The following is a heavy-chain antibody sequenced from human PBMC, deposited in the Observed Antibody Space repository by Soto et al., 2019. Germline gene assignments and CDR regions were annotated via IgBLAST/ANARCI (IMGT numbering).Heavy chain of an antibody. J-gene: IGHJ4*02. V-gene: IGHV3-23*01. CDR2: ISGSGGST. D-gene: IGHD6-13*01. Sequence: EVQLLESGGGLVQPGGSLRLSCAASGFTFSSYAMSWVRQAPGKGLEWVSAISGSGGSTYYADSVKGRFTISRDNSKNTLYLQMNSQRAEDTAVYYCAKDRARIAAAGYYFDYWGQGTLVTVSS. CDR1: GFTFSSYA. CDR3: AKDRARIAAAGYYFDY.